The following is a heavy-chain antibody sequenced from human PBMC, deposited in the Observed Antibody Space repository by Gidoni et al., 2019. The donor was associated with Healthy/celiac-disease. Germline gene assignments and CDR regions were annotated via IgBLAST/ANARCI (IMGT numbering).Heavy chain of an antibody. D-gene: IGHD2-15*01. CDR2: INPSGGST. J-gene: IGHJ4*02. CDR1: GYTFTSYY. Sequence: QVQLVQSGAEVKKPGASVKVSCKASGYTFTSYYMHWVRPAPGQGLEWMGMINPSGGSTSYAQKFQGRVTMTRDTSTSTVYMELSSLRSEDTAVYYCARVLSGTIDYWGQGTLVTVSS. V-gene: IGHV1-46*01. CDR3: ARVLSGTIDY.